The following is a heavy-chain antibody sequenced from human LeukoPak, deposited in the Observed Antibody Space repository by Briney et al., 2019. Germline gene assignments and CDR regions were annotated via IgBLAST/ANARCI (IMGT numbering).Heavy chain of an antibody. CDR1: GYSFTSYW. Sequence: GESLKISCKGSGYSFTSYWIGWVRQMPGKGLEWMGIIYPGDSDTRYSPSFQGQVTIPADKSISTAYLQWSSLKASDTAMYYCARHVFASSSSNWFDPWGQGSLVTVSS. V-gene: IGHV5-51*01. J-gene: IGHJ5*02. CDR2: IYPGDSDT. CDR3: ARHVFASSSSNWFDP. D-gene: IGHD6-6*01.